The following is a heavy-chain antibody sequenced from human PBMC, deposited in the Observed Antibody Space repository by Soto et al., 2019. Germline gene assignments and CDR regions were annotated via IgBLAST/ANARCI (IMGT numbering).Heavy chain of an antibody. CDR1: GFTFSPYS. CDR2: ISSSSSYI. Sequence: EVQLVESGGGLVKPGGSLRLSCAASGFTFSPYSMNWVRQAPGKGLEWVSSISSSSSYIYYADSVKGRFTISRDNARSSLYLQMSRLRAEDTAVYYCARSSLGILRFLEWSFDYWGQGTLVTVSS. D-gene: IGHD3-3*01. J-gene: IGHJ4*02. V-gene: IGHV3-21*01. CDR3: ARSSLGILRFLEWSFDY.